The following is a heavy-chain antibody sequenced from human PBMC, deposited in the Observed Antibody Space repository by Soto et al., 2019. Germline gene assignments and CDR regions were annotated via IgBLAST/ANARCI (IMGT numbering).Heavy chain of an antibody. CDR2: ISYDGSNQ. V-gene: IGHV3-30-3*01. CDR1: GFSFSRHV. Sequence: GGSLRLSCAASGFSFSRHVMHWVRQSPGKGLEWVAVISYDGSNQDYADSVKGRFSISRDNSKNTVYLQMNSLRVEDSAVYYCARDRSSTYYYYGMDLWGQGTTVTVSS. CDR3: ARDRSSTYYYYGMDL. D-gene: IGHD6-19*01. J-gene: IGHJ6*02.